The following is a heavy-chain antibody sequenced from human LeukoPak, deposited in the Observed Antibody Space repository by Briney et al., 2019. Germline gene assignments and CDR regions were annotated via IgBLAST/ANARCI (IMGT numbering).Heavy chain of an antibody. D-gene: IGHD3-3*01. CDR2: IYYSGST. CDR3: ARARSADAFDI. J-gene: IGHJ3*02. CDR1: GGSISSGDYY. V-gene: IGHV4-30-4*08. Sequence: SETLSLTCTVSGGSISSGDYYWSWIRQPPGKGLEWIGYIYYSGSTYYNPSLKSRVTISVDTSKNQFSLKLSSVTAADTAVYYCARARSADAFDIWGQGTMVTVSS.